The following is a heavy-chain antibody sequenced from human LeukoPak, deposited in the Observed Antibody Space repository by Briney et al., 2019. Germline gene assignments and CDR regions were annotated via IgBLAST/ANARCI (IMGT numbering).Heavy chain of an antibody. CDR2: LFSTGSA. D-gene: IGHD3-3*01. V-gene: IGHV4-61*01. CDR3: ARFKSGGFSYFDS. CDR1: GASLTRPTYY. J-gene: IGHJ4*02. Sequence: SETLSLTCSVSGASLTRPTYYQWSWIRQPPGKGLELIGSLFSTGSATLNPSLKSRVTMSLDTSKSQFSLKLSSVTAEDPAVYYCARFKSGGFSYFDSWGQGTLVAVSS.